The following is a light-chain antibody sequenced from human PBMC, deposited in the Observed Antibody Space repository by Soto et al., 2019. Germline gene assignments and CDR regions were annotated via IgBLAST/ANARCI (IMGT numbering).Light chain of an antibody. CDR3: HQRYNWPHT. CDR1: HSVSKY. V-gene: IGKV3-11*01. J-gene: IGKJ2*01. Sequence: ETVLTQSPATLSLSPGERATLSCRASHSVSKYFGWYQENPGQPPRLVISEASNRTTGVPARFSGSGSGTDCTLTISSLEPEDFAVYFCHQRYNWPHTLGQGTKLEI. CDR2: EAS.